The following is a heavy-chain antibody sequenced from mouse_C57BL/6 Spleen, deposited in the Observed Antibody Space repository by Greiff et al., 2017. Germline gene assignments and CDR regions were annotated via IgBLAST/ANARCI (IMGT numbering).Heavy chain of an antibody. CDR1: GYTFTTYP. D-gene: IGHD2-1*01. CDR3: ARGGYYGHAMDY. V-gene: IGHV1-47*01. J-gene: IGHJ4*01. CDR2: FHPYNDDT. Sequence: VQLLQSGAELVKPGASVKMSCTASGYTFTTYPIEWMKQNHGKSLEWIGNFHPYNDDTKYNEKFKGKATLTVEKTSSTVYLQLRRLTSDDSAVYYCARGGYYGHAMDYWGQGTSVTVSS.